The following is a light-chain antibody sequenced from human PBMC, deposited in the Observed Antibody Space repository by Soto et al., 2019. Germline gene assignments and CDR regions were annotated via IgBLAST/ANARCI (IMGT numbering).Light chain of an antibody. Sequence: DIQMTQSPYTLSASVGDRVTITCRASQSISSWLAWYQQKPGKAPKLLIYKASSLESGVPSRFSGSGSGTEFTLTISSLQPDDFATYYCQQDNSYAWTFGQGTKVDIK. CDR1: QSISSW. V-gene: IGKV1-5*03. J-gene: IGKJ1*01. CDR3: QQDNSYAWT. CDR2: KAS.